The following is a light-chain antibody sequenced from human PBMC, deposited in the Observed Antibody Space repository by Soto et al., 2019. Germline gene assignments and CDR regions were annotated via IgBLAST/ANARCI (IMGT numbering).Light chain of an antibody. CDR1: QSVSIY. V-gene: IGKV3-11*01. Sequence: EIVLTQSPATLSLSPGERATLSCRASQSVSIYLAWYQQKPGQAPRLLIYDASNRATGIPARFSGSGSGTDFTLTISSLEPEDFAVYYCQQRSTWPPYTFGPGTKVEVK. CDR3: QQRSTWPPYT. CDR2: DAS. J-gene: IGKJ3*01.